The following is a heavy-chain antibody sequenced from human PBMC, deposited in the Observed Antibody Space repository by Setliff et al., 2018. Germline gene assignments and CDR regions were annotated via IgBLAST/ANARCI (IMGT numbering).Heavy chain of an antibody. CDR3: AREFRYGVEN. V-gene: IGHV3-48*01. J-gene: IGHJ4*02. Sequence: GGSLRLSCEASGFTFSGYSMNWVRQAPGKGLEWVSYISSSGSTIYYAGSVKGRLTISRDNAKNSLYLQMNSLRAEDTAVYYCAREFRYGVENWGQGTLVTVSS. CDR2: ISSSGSTI. D-gene: IGHD2-8*01. CDR1: GFTFSGYS.